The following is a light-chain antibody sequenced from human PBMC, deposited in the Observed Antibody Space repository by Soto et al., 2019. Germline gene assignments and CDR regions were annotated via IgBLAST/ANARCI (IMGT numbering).Light chain of an antibody. V-gene: IGLV1-44*01. Sequence: QSVLTQPPSASGTPGQRVTISCSGSSSNIGRKTGNWYQHLPGTAPKLLIYSDNQRPSGVPDRFSGSKSGTSASLAISGLQSEDEADYYCAAWDDSLNGRIFGGGTKLTVL. CDR2: SDN. CDR3: AAWDDSLNGRI. CDR1: SSNIGRKT. J-gene: IGLJ2*01.